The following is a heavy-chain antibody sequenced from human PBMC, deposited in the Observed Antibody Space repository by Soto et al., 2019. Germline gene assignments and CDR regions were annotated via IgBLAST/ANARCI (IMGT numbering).Heavy chain of an antibody. J-gene: IGHJ3*02. V-gene: IGHV3-33*01. CDR2: IWYDGSNK. Sequence: PGGSLRLSCAASGFTFSSYGMHWVRQAPGKGLEWVAVIWYDGSNKYYADSVKGRFTISRDNSKNTLYLQMNSLRAEDTAVYYCARDYYDSSGYYYDYVAFDIWGQGTMVTVS. CDR3: ARDYYDSSGYYYDYVAFDI. D-gene: IGHD3-22*01. CDR1: GFTFSSYG.